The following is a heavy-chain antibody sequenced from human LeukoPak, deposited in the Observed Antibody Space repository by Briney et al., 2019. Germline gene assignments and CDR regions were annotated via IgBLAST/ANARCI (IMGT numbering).Heavy chain of an antibody. V-gene: IGHV4-59*01. D-gene: IGHD6-13*01. Sequence: AETLSLTCTVSGGSISSYYRRWIRQPPGKGLEWIGYIYYGGSTKYYASLVRRVFISVDTSKNQFSLKLSSVTAADTAVYYCARDYIPSSSWYLSYYYMDVWGKGTTVTVSS. CDR3: ARDYIPSSSWYLSYYYMDV. J-gene: IGHJ6*03. CDR2: IYYGGST. CDR1: GGSISSYY.